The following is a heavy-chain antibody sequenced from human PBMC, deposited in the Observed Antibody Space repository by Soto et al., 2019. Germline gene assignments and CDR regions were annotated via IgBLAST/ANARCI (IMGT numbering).Heavy chain of an antibody. CDR2: IDPSDSYT. Sequence: PWESLKISCQGSGYSFTSHWITWVRQTPGKGLEWMGRIDPSDSYTNYSPSFQGRVTISADRSISTAFLQWSSLEASDTAIYYCARRLSGPKEEYNAYYFYGLDVWGQGTTVTVSS. J-gene: IGHJ6*02. CDR3: ARRLSGPKEEYNAYYFYGLDV. CDR1: GYSFTSHW. V-gene: IGHV5-10-1*01. D-gene: IGHD1-1*01.